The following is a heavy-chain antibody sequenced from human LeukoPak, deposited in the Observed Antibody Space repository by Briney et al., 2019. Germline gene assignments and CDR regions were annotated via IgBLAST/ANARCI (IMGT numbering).Heavy chain of an antibody. CDR2: ISGSGGGA. V-gene: IGHV3-23*01. CDR3: AKDSIDVIAVYYFDY. J-gene: IGHJ4*02. D-gene: IGHD2-21*01. CDR1: GFTFNNYV. Sequence: GGSLRLSCAASGFTFNNYVMSWVRQSPGKRQEWVSAISGSGGGAYYANSVKGRFTISRDNSKNTLYLQMNSLRAEDTAVYYCAKDSIDVIAVYYFDYWGQGTLVTVSS.